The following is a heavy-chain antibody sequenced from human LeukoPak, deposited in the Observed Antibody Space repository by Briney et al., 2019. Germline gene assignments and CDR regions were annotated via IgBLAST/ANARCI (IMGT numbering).Heavy chain of an antibody. CDR3: AKDPEPYDFHYFDY. D-gene: IGHD3-3*01. CDR1: RFTFSSYA. J-gene: IGHJ4*02. Sequence: PGGSLRLSCAASRFTFSSYAMSWVRQAPGKGLEWVSTISNNGISTYYADSVKGRFTISRDNSKNTLYLQVNGLRAEDTAVYYCAKDPEPYDFHYFDYWGQGTLVTVSS. CDR2: ISNNGIST. V-gene: IGHV3-23*01.